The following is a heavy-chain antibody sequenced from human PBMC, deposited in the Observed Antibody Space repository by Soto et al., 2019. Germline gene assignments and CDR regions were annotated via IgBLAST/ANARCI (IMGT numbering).Heavy chain of an antibody. J-gene: IGHJ4*02. D-gene: IGHD3-3*01. CDR1: GYTFTDYG. Sequence: QVQLVQSGVEVKKPGASVKVSCKASGYTFTDYGITWVRQAPGQRLEWLGWISAYNGNTNYAQKFQRRVTMTADTSTSTAYMDLRSLRSDDTAVYYCARGGRFAVADTDYWGQGTLLTLSS. CDR2: ISAYNGNT. CDR3: ARGGRFAVADTDY. V-gene: IGHV1-18*01.